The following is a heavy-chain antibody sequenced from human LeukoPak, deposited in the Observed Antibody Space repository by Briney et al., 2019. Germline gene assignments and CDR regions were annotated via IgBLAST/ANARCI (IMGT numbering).Heavy chain of an antibody. CDR2: IIPIFGTA. D-gene: IGHD3-9*01. Sequence: ASVKVSCKASGGTFGSYAISWVRQAPGQGLEWMGGIIPIFGTANYAQKFQGRVTITADESTSTAYMELSSLRSEDTAVYYCARVEGFDILTGYPKGPFDYWGQGTLVTVSS. CDR1: GGTFGSYA. V-gene: IGHV1-69*13. J-gene: IGHJ4*02. CDR3: ARVEGFDILTGYPKGPFDY.